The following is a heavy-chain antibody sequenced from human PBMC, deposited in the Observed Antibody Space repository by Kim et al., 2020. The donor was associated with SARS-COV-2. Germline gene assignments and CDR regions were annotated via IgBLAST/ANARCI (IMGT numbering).Heavy chain of an antibody. D-gene: IGHD3-10*01. V-gene: IGHV3-64D*06. Sequence: GGSLRLSCSASGFTFSSYAMHWVRQAPGKGLEYVSAISSNGGSTYYADSVKGIFTISRDNSKNTLYLQMSSLRAEDTAVYYCWGTNYYGSGKLDYWGQGTLVTVSS. CDR3: WGTNYYGSGKLDY. CDR1: GFTFSSYA. J-gene: IGHJ4*02. CDR2: ISSNGGST.